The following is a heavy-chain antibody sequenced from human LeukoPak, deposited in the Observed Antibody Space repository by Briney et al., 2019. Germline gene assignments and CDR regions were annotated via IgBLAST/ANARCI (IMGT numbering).Heavy chain of an antibody. CDR2: IYHSGRT. J-gene: IGHJ4*02. D-gene: IGHD3-9*01. V-gene: IGHV4-38-2*02. CDR1: GYSISSGYY. Sequence: SETLSLTCTVSGYSISSGYYWGWIRQPPGKGLEWIGSIYHSGRTFYNPSLKSRVTISVDTSKNQFSLKLSSVTAADTAVYYCSRVLNSEIDYWGQGTLVTVSS. CDR3: SRVLNSEIDY.